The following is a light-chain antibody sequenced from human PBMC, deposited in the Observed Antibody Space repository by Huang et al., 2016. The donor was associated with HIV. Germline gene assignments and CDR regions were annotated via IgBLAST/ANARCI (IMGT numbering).Light chain of an antibody. Sequence: DIQITQSPSYLSASVGNRVTITGRGSQSISSYVKWYQKKPGKAPKLLIYAASSLHSGVPSRFSGRGSGTDFTLTVSNLQPEDFAAYYCQQSYSTPLTFGRGTKVEIK. V-gene: IGKV1-39*01. CDR3: QQSYSTPLT. CDR1: QSISSY. J-gene: IGKJ4*01. CDR2: AAS.